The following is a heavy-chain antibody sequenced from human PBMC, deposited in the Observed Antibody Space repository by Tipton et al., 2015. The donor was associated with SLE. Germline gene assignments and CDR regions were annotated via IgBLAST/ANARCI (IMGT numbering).Heavy chain of an antibody. CDR2: ISGSGGST. CDR1: GFTVSINY. D-gene: IGHD6-19*01. J-gene: IGHJ2*01. V-gene: IGHV3-23*01. Sequence: SLRLSCAASGFTVSINYMSWVRQAPGKGLEWVSVISGSGGSTYYADSVKGRFTISRDNSKNTLYLQMNSLRAEDTAVYYCAKEFRGIAVPLGYFDLWGRGTLVTVSS. CDR3: AKEFRGIAVPLGYFDL.